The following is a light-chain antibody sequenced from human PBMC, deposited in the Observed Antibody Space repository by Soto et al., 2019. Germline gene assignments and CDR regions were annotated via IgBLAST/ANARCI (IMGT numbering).Light chain of an antibody. CDR2: RNN. CDR1: SSNIGSNY. J-gene: IGLJ3*02. Sequence: QSVLTQPPSASGTPGQRVTISCSGSSSNIGSNYVYWYQQLPGTAPKLLIYRNNQRPSGVPDRFSGSKSGTSASLAISGLRSEDEADYSCAAWDDSLSGPGVFGGGTKLTVL. CDR3: AAWDDSLSGPGV. V-gene: IGLV1-47*01.